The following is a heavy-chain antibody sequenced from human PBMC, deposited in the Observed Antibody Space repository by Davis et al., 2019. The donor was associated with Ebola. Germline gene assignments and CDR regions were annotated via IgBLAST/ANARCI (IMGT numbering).Heavy chain of an antibody. CDR3: EKRGGLMKPFDT. CDR1: GFTFSSCA. J-gene: IGHJ4*02. V-gene: IGHV3-23*01. D-gene: IGHD3-16*01. Sequence: PGGSLRLSCAASGFTFSSCAMTWVRQAPGKGLEWVSVLSTTGGDTYYRDSVKGRFTISRDTSKDTLYLQMDSLRAEDTAVYYCEKRGGLMKPFDTWGPGTLVTVSS. CDR2: LSTTGGDT.